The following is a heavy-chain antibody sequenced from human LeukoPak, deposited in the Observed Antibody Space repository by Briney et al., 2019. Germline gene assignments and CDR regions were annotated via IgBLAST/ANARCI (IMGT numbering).Heavy chain of an antibody. CDR2: IIPILGIA. CDR3: ARHEAVAGTIDY. V-gene: IGHV1-69*04. CDR1: GGTFSSYA. J-gene: IGHJ4*02. D-gene: IGHD6-19*01. Sequence: ASVKVSCKASGGTFSSYAISWVRQAPGQGLEWMGRIIPILGIANYAKKFQGRVTITADKSTSTAYMELSSLRSEDTAVYYCARHEAVAGTIDYWGQGTLVTVSS.